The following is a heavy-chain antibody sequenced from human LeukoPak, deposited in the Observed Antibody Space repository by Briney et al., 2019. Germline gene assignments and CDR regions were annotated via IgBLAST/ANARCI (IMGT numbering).Heavy chain of an antibody. CDR1: GFTFSSYW. J-gene: IGHJ5*02. V-gene: IGHV3-74*01. CDR2: INNDGGST. Sequence: GGSLRLSCAASGFTFSSYWMHWVRQAPGKGLVWVSRINNDGGSTSYADSVKGRFTISRDNAKNTLYLQMNSLRAEDTAVHYCARPTKEGSSWYWWFDPWGQGTLVTVSS. CDR3: ARPTKEGSSWYWWFDP. D-gene: IGHD6-13*01.